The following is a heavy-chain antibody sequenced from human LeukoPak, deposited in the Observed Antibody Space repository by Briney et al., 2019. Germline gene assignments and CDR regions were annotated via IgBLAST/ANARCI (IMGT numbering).Heavy chain of an antibody. V-gene: IGHV4-59*01. CDR1: GGSISSYY. Sequence: SETLPLTCTVSGGSISSYYWSWIRQPPGKGLEWIGYIYYSGSTNYNPSLKSRVTISVDTSKNQFSLKLSSVTAADTAVYYCARRLRSHWYFDLWGRGTLVTVSS. J-gene: IGHJ2*01. D-gene: IGHD2-8*01. CDR3: ARRLRSHWYFDL. CDR2: IYYSGST.